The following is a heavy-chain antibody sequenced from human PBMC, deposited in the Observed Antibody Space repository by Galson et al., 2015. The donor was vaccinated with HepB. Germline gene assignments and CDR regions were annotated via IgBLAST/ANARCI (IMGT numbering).Heavy chain of an antibody. CDR2: IDPRHSYT. CDR3: ARHDYGDYISGVDV. Sequence: QSGAEVKKPGESLRISCKVSGYSFATDWISWVRQMPGKGLEWMGYIDPRHSYTAYSPSFQGHVTISADESISTAYLQWSSLEASDTAIYYCARHDYGDYISGVDVRGQGTTVTVSS. V-gene: IGHV5-10-1*01. CDR1: GYSFATDW. J-gene: IGHJ6*02. D-gene: IGHD4-17*01.